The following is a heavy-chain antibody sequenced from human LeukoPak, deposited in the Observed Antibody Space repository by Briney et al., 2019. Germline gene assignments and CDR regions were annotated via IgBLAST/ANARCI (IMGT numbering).Heavy chain of an antibody. Sequence: SETLSLTCTVSGGSIGSYYWSWIRQSPGKGLEWIGYIYHTGSTNYNPPLKSQVTISVDTSKNQFSLNLRSVTAADTAIYYCARDYDSSGYIWGYWGQGTLVTVSS. J-gene: IGHJ4*02. CDR1: GGSIGSYY. CDR2: IYHTGST. D-gene: IGHD3-22*01. CDR3: ARDYDSSGYIWGY. V-gene: IGHV4-59*01.